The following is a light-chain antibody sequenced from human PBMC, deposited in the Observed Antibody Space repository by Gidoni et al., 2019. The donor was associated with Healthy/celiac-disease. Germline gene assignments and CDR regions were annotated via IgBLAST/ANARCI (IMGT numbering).Light chain of an antibody. Sequence: DIQMTQSPSSLSASVGDRVTITCRASQGISNYLAWYQQKPGKVPKLLIYAASTLQSGVPSRFSGSGSGTDFTLTISSLQPEDVATYYCQKYNSAPNTFXQXTRLEIK. CDR3: QKYNSAPNT. CDR1: QGISNY. CDR2: AAS. V-gene: IGKV1-27*01. J-gene: IGKJ5*01.